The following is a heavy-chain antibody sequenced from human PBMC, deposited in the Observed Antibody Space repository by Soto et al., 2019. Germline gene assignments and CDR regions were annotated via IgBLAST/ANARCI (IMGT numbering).Heavy chain of an antibody. Sequence: ASVKVSHNATGGHFRSYAISWMRQAPGQGLEWMGGIIPIFGTANYAQKFQGRVTITADKSTSTAYMELSSLRSEDTPGYYCASYVDTAMVRFDYRGEGTFVT. J-gene: IGHJ4*02. CDR2: IIPIFGTA. D-gene: IGHD5-18*01. CDR3: ASYVDTAMVRFDY. V-gene: IGHV1-69*06. CDR1: GGHFRSYA.